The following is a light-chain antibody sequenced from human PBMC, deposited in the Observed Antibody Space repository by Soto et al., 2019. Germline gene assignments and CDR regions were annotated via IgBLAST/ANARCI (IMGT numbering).Light chain of an antibody. CDR1: SSDVGAYNY. CDR2: EVT. V-gene: IGLV2-14*01. CDR3: NSYTTNSNRV. Sequence: QSALTQPASVSGSPGQSITISCTGTSSDVGAYNYASWYQHHPGKAPKLMIYEVTNRPSGVSNRFSGSKSGNTASLTISGLQAEDEADYYCNSYTTNSNRVFGTGTKVTVL. J-gene: IGLJ1*01.